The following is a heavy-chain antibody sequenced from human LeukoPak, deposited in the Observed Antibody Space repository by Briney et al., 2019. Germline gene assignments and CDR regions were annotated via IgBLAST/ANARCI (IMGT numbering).Heavy chain of an antibody. CDR2: INHSGST. V-gene: IGHV4-34*01. CDR3: ARRLRYYDYVWGSYRYNWFDP. CDR1: GGPLSVYY. Sequence: SETLSLTCAVYGGPLSVYYWSWIRQPPGKGLVWLGEINHSGSTNYNPPRKSRVTISVDASKNQIFLKLSSVTAADTAVYYCARRLRYYDYVWGSYRYNWFDPWGQGTLVTVSS. J-gene: IGHJ5*02. D-gene: IGHD3-16*02.